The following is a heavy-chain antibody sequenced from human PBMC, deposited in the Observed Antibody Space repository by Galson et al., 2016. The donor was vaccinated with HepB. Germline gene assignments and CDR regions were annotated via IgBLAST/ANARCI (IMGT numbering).Heavy chain of an antibody. Sequence: SLRLSCAVSGFAVNTNYFSWVRQAPGKGLEWVSVLYSGGSSYYAESLKGRFTISRDNSKNTVYLQMNSLRLDDTAVYYCARVGDYGGNSGLFDYRGQGTLVTVSS. CDR3: ARVGDYGGNSGLFDY. V-gene: IGHV3-66*01. CDR2: LYSGGSS. D-gene: IGHD4-23*01. CDR1: GFAVNTNY. J-gene: IGHJ4*02.